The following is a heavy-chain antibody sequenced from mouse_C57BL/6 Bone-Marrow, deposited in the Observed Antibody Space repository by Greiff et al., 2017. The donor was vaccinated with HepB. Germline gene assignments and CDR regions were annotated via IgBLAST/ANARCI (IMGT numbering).Heavy chain of an antibody. Sequence: EVKLVESGGGLVKPGGSLKLSCAASGFTFSDYGMHWVRQAPEKGLEWVAYISSGSSTIYYADTVKGRFTISRDNAKNTLFLQMTSLRSEDTAMYYCARIYYGSSYGGAMDYWGQGTSVTVSS. D-gene: IGHD1-1*01. J-gene: IGHJ4*01. V-gene: IGHV5-17*01. CDR3: ARIYYGSSYGGAMDY. CDR1: GFTFSDYG. CDR2: ISSGSSTI.